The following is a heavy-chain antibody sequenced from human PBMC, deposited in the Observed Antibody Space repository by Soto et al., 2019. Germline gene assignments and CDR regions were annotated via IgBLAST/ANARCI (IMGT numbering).Heavy chain of an antibody. CDR1: GGTFSRYS. J-gene: IGHJ6*02. CDR2: IIPIFGIP. V-gene: IGHV1-69*08. Sequence: QVQLVQSGAEVKKPGSSVKVSCKASGGTFSRYSITWVRQAPGHGLEWIGRIIPIFGIPTYAQKFQGRVAITADESTSTAYMELSSLRCDDTAVYYCAREDRDRETGLVPAASAGMDVWGQGTTVTVSS. D-gene: IGHD2-2*01. CDR3: AREDRDRETGLVPAASAGMDV.